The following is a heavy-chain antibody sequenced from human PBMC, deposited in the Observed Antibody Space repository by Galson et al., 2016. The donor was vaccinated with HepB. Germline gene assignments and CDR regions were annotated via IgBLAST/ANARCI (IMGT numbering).Heavy chain of an antibody. D-gene: IGHD6-19*01. CDR1: GGSFRSYV. Sequence: ETLSLTCTVNGGSFRSYVWSWIRQAPGKGLEWIGETNDGGSVNYNPSLKKRVIITIVKSRNHLSLKLSSVTAADTAIYYCARSHYSSGWYSGWFDSWGQGTLVTVSS. V-gene: IGHV4-34*01. CDR2: TNDGGSV. J-gene: IGHJ5*01. CDR3: ARSHYSSGWYSGWFDS.